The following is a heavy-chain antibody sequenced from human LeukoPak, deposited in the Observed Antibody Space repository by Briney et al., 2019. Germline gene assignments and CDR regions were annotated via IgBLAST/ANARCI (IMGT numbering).Heavy chain of an antibody. CDR2: IGPGGDT. J-gene: IGHJ6*04. CDR3: AREAIGPGRYCHLDV. V-gene: IGHV3-13*01. CDR1: GFTLRMYD. Sequence: GGSLRLSCEASGFTLRMYDVHWVRQATGKDLVWGSAIGPGGDTYYAGSVKGRFSISREDAKNSFYLQMNSLTAEDTAIYFCAREAIGPGRYCHLDVWGRGTTVTVSS. D-gene: IGHD3-10*01.